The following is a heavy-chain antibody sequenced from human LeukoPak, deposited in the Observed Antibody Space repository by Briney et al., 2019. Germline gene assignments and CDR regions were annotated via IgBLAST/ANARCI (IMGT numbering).Heavy chain of an antibody. CDR1: GGSISSGGYS. CDR2: IYHSGST. V-gene: IGHV4-30-2*01. J-gene: IGHJ4*02. D-gene: IGHD4-17*01. Sequence: SETLSLTCAVSGGSISSGGYSWSWIRQPPGKGPEWIGYIYHSGSTYYNPSLKSRVTISVDRSKNQFSLKLSSVTAADTAVYYCARVFYGGNFDYWGQGTLVTVSS. CDR3: ARVFYGGNFDY.